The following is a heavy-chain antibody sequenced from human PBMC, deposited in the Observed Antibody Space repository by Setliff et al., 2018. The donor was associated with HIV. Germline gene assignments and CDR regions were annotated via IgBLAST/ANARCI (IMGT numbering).Heavy chain of an antibody. CDR2: IFPADSDT. J-gene: IGHJ3*01. D-gene: IGHD3-22*01. Sequence: GSLKISCRGFGYSFGDYWIGWVRQKPGKGLEWMGIIFPADSDTRVSPSFQGQVSISADRSTYAAFLQWTSLKASDTGMYFCARHRVDTSMLVVKSPGAFDLWGQGTLVTVSS. CDR3: ARHRVDTSMLVVKSPGAFDL. V-gene: IGHV5-51*01. CDR1: GYSFGDYW.